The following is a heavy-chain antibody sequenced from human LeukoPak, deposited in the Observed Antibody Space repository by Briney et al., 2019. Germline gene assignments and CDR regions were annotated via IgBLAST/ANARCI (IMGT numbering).Heavy chain of an antibody. CDR3: AREAFTDSTGYYFSPLDM. J-gene: IGHJ3*02. CDR1: GFTFSSYA. CDR2: ISYDGSNK. D-gene: IGHD3-22*01. Sequence: GRSLRLSCAASGFTFSSYAMHWVRQAPGKGLEWVAVISYDGSNKYYADSVKGRFTISRENAKNSLYLQMISLTVDDTAVYYCAREAFTDSTGYYFSPLDMWGQGTMVTVSS. V-gene: IGHV3-30*14.